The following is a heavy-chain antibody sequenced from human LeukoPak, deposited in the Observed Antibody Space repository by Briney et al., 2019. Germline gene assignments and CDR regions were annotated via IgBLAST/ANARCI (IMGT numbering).Heavy chain of an antibody. V-gene: IGHV1-3*01. D-gene: IGHD4-17*01. J-gene: IGHJ6*04. CDR1: GYTFTSYA. CDR2: ISAGNGNT. Sequence: ASVKVSCKASGYTFTSYAMHWVRHAPGQRLEWMGFISAGNGNTKYSQKFQSRVTITRDTSASTAYMELSSLRSEDTAVYYCARDLYGDYYYYYSGMDVWGKGTTVTVSS. CDR3: ARDLYGDYYYYYSGMDV.